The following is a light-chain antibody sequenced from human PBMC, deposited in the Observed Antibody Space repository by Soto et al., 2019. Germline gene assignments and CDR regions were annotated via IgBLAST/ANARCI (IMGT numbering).Light chain of an antibody. J-gene: IGKJ1*01. Sequence: EIVLTQSPATLAVSPGERATLSCRASQSVSSDLVWYQQKPGQAPRLLIYGASARATGIPARFSGSGSGTEFTLTISSLQSEDFAVYYCQHYYNWPRTFGQGTKVEI. V-gene: IGKV3-15*01. CDR1: QSVSSD. CDR3: QHYYNWPRT. CDR2: GAS.